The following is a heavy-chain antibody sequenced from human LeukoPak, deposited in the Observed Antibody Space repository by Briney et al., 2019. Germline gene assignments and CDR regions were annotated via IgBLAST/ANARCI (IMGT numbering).Heavy chain of an antibody. D-gene: IGHD4-11*01. CDR1: GFTFSWYL. CDR2: INIDGSST. Sequence: GGTLRLSCAASGFTFSWYLMYWVRQAPGKGLLWFSRINIDGSSTSYADSVKVRFTISRDNAKNTLYMHMNSLRAEDTAVYSCARVWWDYNNSRCYYYYMDVWGKGTPVTVSS. J-gene: IGHJ6*03. CDR3: ARVWWDYNNSRCYYYYMDV. V-gene: IGHV3-74*01.